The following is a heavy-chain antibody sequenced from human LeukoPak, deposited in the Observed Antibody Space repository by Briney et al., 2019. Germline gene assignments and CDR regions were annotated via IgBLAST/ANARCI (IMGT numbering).Heavy chain of an antibody. CDR2: IWCEGSNK. CDR1: GFTFSSYG. Sequence: TGGSLRLSCAASGFTFSSYGMHWVRQAPGKGLEWVAVIWCEGSNKYYADSVKGRFTISRDNSKNTLYLQMNSLSAKDTAVYYCARGYSSGWYPGHDAFDIWGQGTMVTVSS. CDR3: ARGYSSGWYPGHDAFDI. J-gene: IGHJ3*02. V-gene: IGHV3-33*01. D-gene: IGHD6-19*01.